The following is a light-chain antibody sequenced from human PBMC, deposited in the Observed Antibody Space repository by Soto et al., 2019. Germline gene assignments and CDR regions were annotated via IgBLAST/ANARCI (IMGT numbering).Light chain of an antibody. J-gene: IGKJ4*01. Sequence: DIQMTQSPSSLSASVGDRVTITCQASQDISNYLNWYQQKPGKAPKLLIYDASNLETGVPSRFSGSGSGTDFTFTISSLQPEDMATDYCQQYDNHRQTFGGGTKVEIK. CDR2: DAS. V-gene: IGKV1-33*01. CDR3: QQYDNHRQT. CDR1: QDISNY.